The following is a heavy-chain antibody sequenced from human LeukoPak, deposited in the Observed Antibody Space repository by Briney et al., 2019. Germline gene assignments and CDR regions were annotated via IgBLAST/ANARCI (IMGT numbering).Heavy chain of an antibody. CDR3: AGLYSSSTFDY. CDR1: GGSISSGGYS. V-gene: IGHV4-30-2*01. Sequence: SETLSLTCAVSGGSISSGGYSWSWIRQPPGKGLEWIGYIYHSGSTYYNPSLKSRVTISVDRSKNQFSLKLSSVTAADTAVYYCAGLYSSSTFDYWGQGTLVTVSS. J-gene: IGHJ4*02. D-gene: IGHD6-6*01. CDR2: IYHSGST.